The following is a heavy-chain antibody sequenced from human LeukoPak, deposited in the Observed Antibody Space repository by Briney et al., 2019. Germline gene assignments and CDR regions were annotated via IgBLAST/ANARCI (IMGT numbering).Heavy chain of an antibody. Sequence: PGGSLRLSCAASGFTFSNYAMNWVRQAPGKGLEWVAVISGNGGRTYYADSVKGRFTVSRDNSKNTVYLQMNSLRADDTAVYYCAKNTXXFGDSSXXXWGQXXXXTVX. V-gene: IGHV3-23*01. CDR3: AKNTXXFGDSSXXX. CDR1: GFTFSNYA. CDR2: ISGNGGRT. J-gene: IGHJ4*02. D-gene: IGHD4-17*01.